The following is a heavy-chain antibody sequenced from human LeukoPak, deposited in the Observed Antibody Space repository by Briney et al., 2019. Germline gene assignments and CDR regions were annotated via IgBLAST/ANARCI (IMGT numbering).Heavy chain of an antibody. CDR3: ASSYSSSWPNFDY. V-gene: IGHV1-69*05. D-gene: IGHD6-13*01. CDR2: IIPIFGTA. J-gene: IGHJ4*02. Sequence: SVEVSCKASGGTFSSYAISWVRQAPGQGLEWMGGIIPIFGTANYTQKFQGRVTITTDESMSTAYMELSSLRSEDTAVCYCASSYSSSWPNFDYWGQGTLVTVSS. CDR1: GGTFSSYA.